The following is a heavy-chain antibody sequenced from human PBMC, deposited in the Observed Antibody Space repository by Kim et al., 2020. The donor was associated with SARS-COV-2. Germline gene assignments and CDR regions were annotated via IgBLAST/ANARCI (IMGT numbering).Heavy chain of an antibody. CDR3: ARDRSLSSIAARLYGMDV. Sequence: GGSLRLSCAASGFTFSSYSMNWVRQAPGKGLEWVSSISSSSSYIYYADSVKGRFTISRDNAKNSLYLQMNSLRAEDTAVYYCARDRSLSSIAARLYGMDVWGQGTTVTVSS. CDR1: GFTFSSYS. CDR2: ISSSSSYI. J-gene: IGHJ6*02. D-gene: IGHD6-6*01. V-gene: IGHV3-21*01.